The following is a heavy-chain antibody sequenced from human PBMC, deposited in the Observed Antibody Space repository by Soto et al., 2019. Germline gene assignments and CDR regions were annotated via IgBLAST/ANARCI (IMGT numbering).Heavy chain of an antibody. CDR2: LFYSGGT. CDR1: GDSISTSHYS. CDR3: ARRGGGDYLFDS. Sequence: QLQLQESGPGLVKPSATLSLTCSVSGDSISTSHYSWGWIRQPPGKGLGWIGHLFYSGGTYYNPSLKSRVSISVDTSKNEFSLKWTSITAADTAIYFGARRGGGDYLFDSWGQGILVTVSS. V-gene: IGHV4-39*07. J-gene: IGHJ4*02. D-gene: IGHD4-17*01.